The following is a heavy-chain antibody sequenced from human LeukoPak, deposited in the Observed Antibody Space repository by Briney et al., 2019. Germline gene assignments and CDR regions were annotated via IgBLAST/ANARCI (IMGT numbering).Heavy chain of an antibody. J-gene: IGHJ4*02. CDR2: IYYSGST. V-gene: IGHV4-39*01. CDR3: ARLSQRELYYFDY. CDR1: GASISSSSYY. D-gene: IGHD1-26*01. Sequence: MSSETLSLTCTVSGASISSSSYYWGWLRQPPGKGLEWIGSIYYSGSTYYNPSLKSRVTISVDTSKNQFSLKLSSVTAADTAVYYCARLSQRELYYFDYWGQGTLVTVSS.